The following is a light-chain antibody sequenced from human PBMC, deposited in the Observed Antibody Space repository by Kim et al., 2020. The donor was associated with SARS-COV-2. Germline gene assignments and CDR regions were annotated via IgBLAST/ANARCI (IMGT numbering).Light chain of an antibody. V-gene: IGLV2-23*02. CDR1: SSDIGNYNF. Sequence: QSALTQPASVSGSPGQSITISCTGTSSDIGNYNFVSWYQQHPGKAPKLIIYEVRRRPAGISNRFSASKSGNSASLTISGLQAEDEANYYCCSYSGRDTMIFGGGTQLTVL. CDR3: CSYSGRDTMI. J-gene: IGLJ2*01. CDR2: EVR.